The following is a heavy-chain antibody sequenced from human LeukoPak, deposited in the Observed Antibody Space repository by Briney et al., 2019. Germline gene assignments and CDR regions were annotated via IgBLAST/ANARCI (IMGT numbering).Heavy chain of an antibody. V-gene: IGHV1-2*02. D-gene: IGHD3-3*01. CDR1: EYTFTGYH. CDR3: ARAFNYDFWSGYGEYYFDY. Sequence: ASVKVSCKASEYTFTGYHMHWVRQAPGQGLEWMGWINPNSGGTNYAQKFQGRVTMTRDTSISTAYMELSRLRSDDTAVYYCARAFNYDFWSGYGEYYFDYWGQGTLVSVSS. J-gene: IGHJ4*02. CDR2: INPNSGGT.